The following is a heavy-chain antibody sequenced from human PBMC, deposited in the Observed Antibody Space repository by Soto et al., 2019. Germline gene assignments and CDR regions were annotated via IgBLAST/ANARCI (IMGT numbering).Heavy chain of an antibody. J-gene: IGHJ5*02. CDR2: ISGSGGLK. CDR3: AREVGAPSGWLDP. V-gene: IGHV3-23*01. D-gene: IGHD1-26*01. CDR1: GSTFTNYA. Sequence: EVQLSESGGDLRQPGGSLRLSCAASGSTFTNYAMTCVRQTPGEGLEWVSGISGSGGLKYYADSVQGRFTVSRDNSKNILYLQMDNLGDGDTALYYCAREVGAPSGWLDPWGQGTQVTVSS.